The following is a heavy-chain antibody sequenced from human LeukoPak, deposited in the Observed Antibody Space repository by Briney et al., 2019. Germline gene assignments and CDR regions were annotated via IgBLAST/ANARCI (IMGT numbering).Heavy chain of an antibody. Sequence: GGSLRLSCAASGYTFSSYAMSWVRQAPGKGLEWVSAISGSGGRIYYGASVKGRFTISRDNSKNTLNLQMNSLRAEDTAVYYCATSKYSGSYWGQGTLVTVSS. D-gene: IGHD1-26*01. CDR3: ATSKYSGSY. J-gene: IGHJ4*02. CDR1: GYTFSSYA. V-gene: IGHV3-23*01. CDR2: ISGSGGRI.